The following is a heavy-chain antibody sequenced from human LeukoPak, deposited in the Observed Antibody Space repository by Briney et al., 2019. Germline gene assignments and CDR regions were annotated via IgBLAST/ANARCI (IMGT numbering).Heavy chain of an antibody. Sequence: SETLSLTCTVSGGSISSYYWGWIRQPPGKGLEWIGSIYYSGSTYYNPSLKSRVTISVDTSKNQFSQKLSSVTAADTAVYYCARFKHTPYYDILTGSYYFDYWGQGTLVTVSS. CDR1: GGSISSYY. J-gene: IGHJ4*02. D-gene: IGHD3-9*01. V-gene: IGHV4-39*01. CDR2: IYYSGST. CDR3: ARFKHTPYYDILTGSYYFDY.